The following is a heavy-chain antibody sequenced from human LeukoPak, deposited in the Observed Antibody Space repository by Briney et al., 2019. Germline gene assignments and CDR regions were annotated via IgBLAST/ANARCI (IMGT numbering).Heavy chain of an antibody. CDR3: ARGVVPAAMQIYYYMDV. V-gene: IGHV1-69*06. CDR2: IIPIFGTA. D-gene: IGHD2-2*01. Sequence: SVKVSCKASGGTFSSYAISWVRQAPGQGLEWMGRIIPIFGTANYAQKFQGRVTITADKSTSTAYMELSSLGSEDTAVYYCARGVVPAAMQIYYYMDVWGKGTTVTVSS. CDR1: GGTFSSYA. J-gene: IGHJ6*03.